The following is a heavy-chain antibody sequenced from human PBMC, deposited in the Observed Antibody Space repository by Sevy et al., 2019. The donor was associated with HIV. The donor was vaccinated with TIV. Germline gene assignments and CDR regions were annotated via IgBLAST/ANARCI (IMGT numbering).Heavy chain of an antibody. CDR1: GYTFTSYR. J-gene: IGHJ4*02. Sequence: ASVKVSCQASGYTFTSYRISWVRQAPGQGPERLGWVSPHNGDTNYVRKLQGRVTMTADTSTSTAYMELRSLRSDDTAVYYCARAYCSSGRCYSLAYWGQGSLVTVSS. CDR2: VSPHNGDT. V-gene: IGHV1-18*01. D-gene: IGHD2-15*01. CDR3: ARAYCSSGRCYSLAY.